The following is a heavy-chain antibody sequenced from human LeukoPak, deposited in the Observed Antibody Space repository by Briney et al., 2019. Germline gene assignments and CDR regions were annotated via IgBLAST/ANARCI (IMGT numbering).Heavy chain of an antibody. J-gene: IGHJ4*02. D-gene: IGHD1-26*01. V-gene: IGHV3-23*01. Sequence: GGSLRLPCAASGFTFSSYAMSWVRQAPGKGLEWVSAISGSGGSTYYADSVTGRFTISRDNSKNTLYLQMNSLRAEDTAVYYCAKDRGWYDIVGATSINYWGQGTLVTVSS. CDR3: AKDRGWYDIVGATSINY. CDR2: ISGSGGST. CDR1: GFTFSSYA.